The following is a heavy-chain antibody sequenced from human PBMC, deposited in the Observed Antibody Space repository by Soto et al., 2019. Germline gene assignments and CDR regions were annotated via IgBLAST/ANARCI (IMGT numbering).Heavy chain of an antibody. CDR2: ISAYNGNT. D-gene: IGHD2-15*01. CDR3: ASIYCSGGSCTNYFDY. J-gene: IGHJ4*02. Sequence: GASVKVSCKASGYTFTSYGISWVRQAPGQGLEWMGWISAYNGNTNYAQKLQGRVTMTTDTSTSTAYMELRSLRSDDTAVYYCASIYCSGGSCTNYFDYWGQGTLVTVSS. CDR1: GYTFTSYG. V-gene: IGHV1-18*01.